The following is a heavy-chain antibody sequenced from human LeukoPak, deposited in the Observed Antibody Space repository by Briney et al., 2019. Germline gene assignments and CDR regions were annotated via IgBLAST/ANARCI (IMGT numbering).Heavy chain of an antibody. V-gene: IGHV1-18*01. J-gene: IGHJ4*02. CDR1: GYTFTSYG. CDR2: ISAYNGNT. CDR3: ARDLYDFWSGYPAVGLDY. Sequence: ASVKVSCKASGYTFTSYGISWVRQAPGQGLEWMGWISAYNGNTNYAQKLQGRVRMTTDTSTSTAYMELRSLRSDDTAVYYCARDLYDFWSGYPAVGLDYWGQGTLVTVSS. D-gene: IGHD3-3*01.